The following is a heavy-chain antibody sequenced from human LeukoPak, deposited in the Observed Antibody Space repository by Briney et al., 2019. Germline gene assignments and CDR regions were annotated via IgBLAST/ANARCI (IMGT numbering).Heavy chain of an antibody. D-gene: IGHD2/OR15-2a*01. CDR2: IFPSGGEI. Sequence: GGSLRLSCAASGFTFSTFAMIWVRQPPGKGLEWVSSIFPSGGEIHYADSVRGRFTISRDNSKNTLYLQMNSLRAEDTAVYYCARNGAAPKIFLFDYWGQGTLVTVSS. CDR1: GFTFSTFA. CDR3: ARNGAAPKIFLFDY. J-gene: IGHJ4*02. V-gene: IGHV3-23*01.